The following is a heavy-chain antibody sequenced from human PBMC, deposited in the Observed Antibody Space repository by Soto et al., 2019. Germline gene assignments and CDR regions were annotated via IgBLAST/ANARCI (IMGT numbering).Heavy chain of an antibody. D-gene: IGHD3-22*01. V-gene: IGHV1-69*02. CDR3: ARYDGYSTPYYFDY. CDR1: GGTFSSYT. CDR2: IIPILGIA. Sequence: QVQLVQSGAEVKKPGSSVKVSCKASGGTFSSYTISWVRQAPGQGLEWMGRIIPILGIANYAQKFQGRVTITADKSTSTAYMELSSLRSEDTAVYYCARYDGYSTPYYFDYWGQGTLVTVSS. J-gene: IGHJ4*02.